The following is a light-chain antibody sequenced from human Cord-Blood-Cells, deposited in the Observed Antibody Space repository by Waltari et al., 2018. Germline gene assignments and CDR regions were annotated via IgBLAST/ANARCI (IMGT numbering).Light chain of an antibody. V-gene: IGLV1-40*01. CDR1: SSNIGAGSD. Sequence: QSVLTQPPPVSGAPGQRVTIPCTGRSSNIGAGSDVHWYQQRPGTAPKLLIYGNSNRPSGVPDRFSGSKSGTSASLAITGLQAEDEADYYCQSYDSSLSGWVFGGGTKLTVL. CDR3: QSYDSSLSGWV. CDR2: GNS. J-gene: IGLJ3*02.